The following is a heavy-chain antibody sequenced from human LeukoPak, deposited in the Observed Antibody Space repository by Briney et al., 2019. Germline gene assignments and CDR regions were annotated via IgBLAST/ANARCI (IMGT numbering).Heavy chain of an antibody. Sequence: AGGSLRLSCAASGVTFSIYAMHWVRQAPGKGLEYVSAISSNGGSTYYANSVKGRFTISRDNSMNTLYLQMGSLRAADMAVYYCARGYCSSTSCPTSYWGQGTLVTVSS. V-gene: IGHV3-64*01. D-gene: IGHD2-2*01. CDR3: ARGYCSSTSCPTSY. CDR2: ISSNGGST. J-gene: IGHJ4*02. CDR1: GVTFSIYA.